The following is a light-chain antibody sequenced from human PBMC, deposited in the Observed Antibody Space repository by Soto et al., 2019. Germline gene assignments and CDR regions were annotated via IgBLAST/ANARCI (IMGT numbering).Light chain of an antibody. CDR2: KAS. Sequence: DIEMTQSPSSLSASVGERVTITCRASQSISTWLAWHQQKPGKAPKLLIYKASSLESGVPSRFSGSGSGTEFPLTISSLQPDDFATYYCQQYNSYRAFGQGTKVDIK. V-gene: IGKV1-5*03. CDR3: QQYNSYRA. J-gene: IGKJ1*01. CDR1: QSISTW.